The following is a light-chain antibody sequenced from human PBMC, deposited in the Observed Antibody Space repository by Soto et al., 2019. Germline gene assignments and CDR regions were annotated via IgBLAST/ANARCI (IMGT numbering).Light chain of an antibody. CDR2: TAS. CDR1: QSISIY. J-gene: IGKJ1*01. Sequence: DIQMTQSPSSLSASVGDRVTITCRASQSISIYLAWYQQIPGKAPKLRIYTASTLNTGVPSRFSGSASGTDFTLTISSLQPEDFATYYCQHYYSNPEAFGQGTKVDIK. CDR3: QHYYSNPEA. V-gene: IGKV1-39*01.